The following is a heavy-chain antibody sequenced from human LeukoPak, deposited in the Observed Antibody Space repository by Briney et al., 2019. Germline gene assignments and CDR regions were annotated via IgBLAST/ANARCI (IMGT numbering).Heavy chain of an antibody. J-gene: IGHJ3*02. CDR1: GGSIRSGDSS. CDR2: IYHSGST. D-gene: IGHD2-8*01. V-gene: IGHV4-30-2*05. CDR3: AGDNVPRQNAFDI. Sequence: PSETLSLTCTVSGGSIRSGDSSWSWVRQPPGKGLEWIGYIYHSGSTHYNPSLESRLTMLIDTSKNQFSLKLSSVTAADTAVYYCAGDNVPRQNAFDIWGQGTMVTVSS.